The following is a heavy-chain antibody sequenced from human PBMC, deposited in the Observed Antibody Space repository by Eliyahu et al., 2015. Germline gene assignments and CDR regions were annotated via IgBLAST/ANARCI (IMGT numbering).Heavy chain of an antibody. CDR3: ARDRGHYDFWSGIIGWFDP. CDR1: GYTFTSYA. V-gene: IGHV1-3*01. J-gene: IGHJ5*02. CDR2: INAGNGNX. Sequence: QVQLVQSGAEVKKPGASVKVSCKASGYTFTSYAMHWXRQAPGQRLEWMGWINAGNGNXKYSQKFQGRVTTTRDTSASTAYMELSSLRSEDTAVYYCARDRGHYDFWSGIIGWFDPWGQGTLVTVSS. D-gene: IGHD3-3*01.